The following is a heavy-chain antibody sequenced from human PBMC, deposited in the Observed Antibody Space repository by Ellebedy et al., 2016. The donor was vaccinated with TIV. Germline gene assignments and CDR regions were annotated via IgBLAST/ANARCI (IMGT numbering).Heavy chain of an antibody. CDR3: ARLTVTSYYYYYGMDV. CDR2: FYYSGST. V-gene: IGHV4-59*08. J-gene: IGHJ6*02. D-gene: IGHD4-17*01. CDR1: GASISSYF. Sequence: SETLSLTCTVSGASISSYFWSWIRQPPGKGLEWIGYFYYSGSTNYNPSLKSRVTISVDTSKNQFSLKLSSVTAADTAVYYCARLTVTSYYYYYGMDVWGQGTTVTVSS.